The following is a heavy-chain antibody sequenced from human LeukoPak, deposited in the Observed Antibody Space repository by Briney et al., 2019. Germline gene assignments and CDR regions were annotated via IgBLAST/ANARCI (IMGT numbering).Heavy chain of an antibody. J-gene: IGHJ3*02. CDR3: ARGNIVGATDAFGI. Sequence: SETLSLTCTVSGGSISSYYWSWIRQPPGKGLEWIGYIYYSGSTNYNPSLKSRVTISVDASKNQFSLKLSSVTAADTAVYYCARGNIVGATDAFGIWGQGTMVTVSS. CDR2: IYYSGST. CDR1: GGSISSYY. D-gene: IGHD1-26*01. V-gene: IGHV4-59*01.